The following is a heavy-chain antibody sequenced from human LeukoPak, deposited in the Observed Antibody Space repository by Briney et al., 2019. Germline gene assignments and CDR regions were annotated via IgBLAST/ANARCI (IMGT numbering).Heavy chain of an antibody. J-gene: IGHJ4*02. D-gene: IGHD3-22*01. CDR1: GFTFSSYA. CDR3: ASAGDSSGYYRNTLDY. CDR2: ISGSGGST. Sequence: GGSLRLSCAASGFTFSSYAMSWVRQAPGKGLEWVSAISGSGGSTYYADSVKGRFTISRDNSKNTLYLQMNSLRAEDTAVYYCASAGDSSGYYRNTLDYWGQGTLVTVSS. V-gene: IGHV3-23*01.